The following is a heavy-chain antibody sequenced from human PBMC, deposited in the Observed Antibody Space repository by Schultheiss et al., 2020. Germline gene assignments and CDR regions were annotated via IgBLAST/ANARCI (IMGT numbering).Heavy chain of an antibody. D-gene: IGHD2-15*01. J-gene: IGHJ4*02. CDR2: IYYSGST. V-gene: IGHV4-59*06. CDR1: GGSISSYY. Sequence: SETLSLTCTVSGGSISSYYWSWIRQPPGKGLEWIGYIYYSGSTYYNPSLKSRVTISVDTSKNQFSLKLSSVTAADTAVYYCARAYCSGGSCYYTHWGGQGTLVTVSS. CDR3: ARAYCSGGSCYYTHW.